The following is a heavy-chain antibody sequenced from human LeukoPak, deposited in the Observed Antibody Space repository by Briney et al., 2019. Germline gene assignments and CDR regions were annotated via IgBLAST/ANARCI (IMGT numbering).Heavy chain of an antibody. CDR3: ARLYSSSWSFDY. D-gene: IGHD6-13*01. CDR1: GGSFSGYY. Sequence: TPSETLSLTCAVYGGSFSGYYWSWIRQPPGKGLEWIGEINHSGSTNYNPSLKSRVTISVDTSKNQFSLKLSSVTAADTAVYYCARLYSSSWSFDYWGQGTLVTVSS. J-gene: IGHJ4*02. CDR2: INHSGST. V-gene: IGHV4-34*01.